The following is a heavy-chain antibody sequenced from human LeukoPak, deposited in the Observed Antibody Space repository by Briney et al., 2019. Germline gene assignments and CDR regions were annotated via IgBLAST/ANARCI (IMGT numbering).Heavy chain of an antibody. V-gene: IGHV3-23*01. Sequence: GGSLRLSCAASGFTFSSYAMSWVRQAPGKGLEWVSTISGSGVSTYYADSVKGRFTISRDTSKNTLYLQMNSLRAEDTSLYYCAKSTSRLGELSLDYWGQGTLVTVSS. J-gene: IGHJ4*02. CDR1: GFTFSSYA. CDR2: ISGSGVST. D-gene: IGHD3-16*02. CDR3: AKSTSRLGELSLDY.